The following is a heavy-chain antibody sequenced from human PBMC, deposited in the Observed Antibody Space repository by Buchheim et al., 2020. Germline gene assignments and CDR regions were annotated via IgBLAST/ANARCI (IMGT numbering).Heavy chain of an antibody. D-gene: IGHD3-22*01. Sequence: EVQLLESGGGLVQPGGSLRLSCAASGLTFSSSAMNWVRQAPGKGLEWVSSISGGGDYTYYADSVMGRFTISRDNSESTLSLQMNSLRAEDTAVYYCTKKLLSGSYPFDNWGQGTL. CDR1: GLTFSSSA. J-gene: IGHJ4*02. V-gene: IGHV3-23*01. CDR2: ISGGGDYT. CDR3: TKKLLSGSYPFDN.